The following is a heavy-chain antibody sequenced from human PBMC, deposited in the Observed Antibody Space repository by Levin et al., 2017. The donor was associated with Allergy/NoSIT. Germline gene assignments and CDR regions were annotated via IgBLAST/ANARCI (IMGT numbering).Heavy chain of an antibody. CDR3: AKCSATCYANWFDP. CDR2: ISGDGGNT. V-gene: IGHV3-23*01. J-gene: IGHJ5*02. CDR1: GFTFSNYA. Sequence: PGGSLRLSCAASGFTFSNYAMSWVRQAPGKGLEWVSAISGDGGNTEYADSVKGRFTISRDNSKNTLYLQMNSLRAEDTAVYYCAKCSATCYANWFDPWGQGTLVTVSS. D-gene: IGHD2-2*01.